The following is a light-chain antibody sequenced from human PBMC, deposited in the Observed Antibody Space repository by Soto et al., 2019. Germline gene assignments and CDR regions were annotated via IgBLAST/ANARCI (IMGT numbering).Light chain of an antibody. J-gene: IGLJ1*01. CDR1: SSDIGGYYY. CDR2: QVT. V-gene: IGLV2-14*01. Sequence: QCVLTQPASVSGSPGQSITISCTGTSSDIGGYYYVSWYQHHPGKAPKLLIYQVTNRPSRVSNRFSGSKSGNTASLTISGLQADDEADYYCSSYAGSNNYVFGTG. CDR3: SSYAGSNNYV.